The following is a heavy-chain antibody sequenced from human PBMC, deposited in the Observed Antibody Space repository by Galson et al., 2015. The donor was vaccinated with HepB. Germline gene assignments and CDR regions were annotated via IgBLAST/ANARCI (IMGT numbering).Heavy chain of an antibody. D-gene: IGHD3-10*01. V-gene: IGHV4-4*02. J-gene: IGHJ6*02. CDR3: ARFNRKRNYYGSGSYYYYYGMDV. CDR2: IYHSGST. CDR1: GGSISSSNW. Sequence: LSLTCAVSGGSISSSNWWSWVRQPPGKGLEWIGEIYHSGSTNYNPSLKSRVTISVDKSKNQFSLKLSSVTAADTAVYYCARFNRKRNYYGSGSYYYYYGMDVWGQGTTVTVSS.